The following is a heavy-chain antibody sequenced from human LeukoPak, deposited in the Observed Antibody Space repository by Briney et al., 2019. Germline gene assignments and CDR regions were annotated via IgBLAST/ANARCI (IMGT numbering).Heavy chain of an antibody. D-gene: IGHD5-18*01. CDR3: AKRGGYSYGYEFDY. CDR2: ISYDGSNK. J-gene: IGHJ4*02. CDR1: GFTFSSYG. Sequence: PGRSLRLSCAASGFTFSSYGMHWVRQAPGKVLEWVAVISYDGSNKYYADSVKGRFTISRDNSKNTLYLQMNSLRAEDTAVYYCAKRGGYSYGYEFDYWGQGTLVTVSS. V-gene: IGHV3-30*18.